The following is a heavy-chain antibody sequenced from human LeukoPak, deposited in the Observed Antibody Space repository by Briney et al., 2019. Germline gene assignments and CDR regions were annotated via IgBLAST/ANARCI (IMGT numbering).Heavy chain of an antibody. CDR1: GGSISSYY. Sequence: PSETLSLTCTVSGGSISSYYWSWIRQPPGKGLEWIGYIYYSGSTNYNPSLKSRVTISVDTSKNQFSLKLSSVTAADTAVYYCARQVSDYYYYYYMDVWGKGTTVTISS. CDR3: ARQVSDYYYYYYMDV. CDR2: IYYSGST. V-gene: IGHV4-59*01. J-gene: IGHJ6*03. D-gene: IGHD1-26*01.